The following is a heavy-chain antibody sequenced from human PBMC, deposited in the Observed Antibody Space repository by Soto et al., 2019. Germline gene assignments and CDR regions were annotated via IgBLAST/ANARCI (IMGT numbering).Heavy chain of an antibody. J-gene: IGHJ4*02. V-gene: IGHV3-21*01. CDR2: ISKSSSLI. CDR1: GFIFGSFT. Sequence: EVQLVESGGGLVKPGGSLRLSCVGSGFIFGSFTMTWVRQAPGMGLQYLASISKSSSLIYYADSVRGRFIISRDNSKDSVFLQMYSLRAEDTAMYYCVRGDDRVDWGQGTLVTVSS. D-gene: IGHD1-1*01. CDR3: VRGDDRVD.